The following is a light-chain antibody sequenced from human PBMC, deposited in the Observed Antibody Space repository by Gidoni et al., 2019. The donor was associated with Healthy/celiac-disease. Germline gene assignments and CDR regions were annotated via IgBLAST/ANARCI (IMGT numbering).Light chain of an antibody. CDR2: DAS. CDR3: QQYDNRPT. J-gene: IGKJ4*01. Sequence: DIQMTQSPSSLSASVGDRVTITCQASQDISNYLNWYQQKPGKAPKLLIYDASNLETGVPSMFSGSGSGTDFTFTISSLQPEDIATYYCQQYDNRPTFGGGTKVEIK. CDR1: QDISNY. V-gene: IGKV1-33*01.